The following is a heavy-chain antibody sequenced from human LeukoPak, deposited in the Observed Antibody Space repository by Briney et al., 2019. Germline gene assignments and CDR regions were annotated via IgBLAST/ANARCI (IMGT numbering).Heavy chain of an antibody. V-gene: IGHV4-59*01. Sequence: SETLSLTCTVSDDSISDYYRGWIRQPPGKGLEWIGYFHNSGTSTYNPSLKSRVTIPADTSKNQFSLKLNSQTTADTAVYYCTRGAGWLIDYWGQGILVTVSS. J-gene: IGHJ4*02. CDR1: DDSISDYY. CDR3: TRGAGWLIDY. D-gene: IGHD3-16*01. CDR2: FHNSGTS.